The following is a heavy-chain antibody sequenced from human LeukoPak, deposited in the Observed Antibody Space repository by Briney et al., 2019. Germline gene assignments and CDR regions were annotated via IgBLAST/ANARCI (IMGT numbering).Heavy chain of an antibody. J-gene: IGHJ4*02. Sequence: PSETLSLTCTVSGGSISSYYWSWVRQPPGKGLEWIGCIYYSGSTNYNPSLKSRVTISVDTSKNQFSLKLSSVTAADTAVYYCARGTMVRGVIRPPFDYWGQGTLVTVSS. CDR1: GGSISSYY. CDR2: IYYSGST. CDR3: ARGTMVRGVIRPPFDY. V-gene: IGHV4-59*12. D-gene: IGHD3-10*01.